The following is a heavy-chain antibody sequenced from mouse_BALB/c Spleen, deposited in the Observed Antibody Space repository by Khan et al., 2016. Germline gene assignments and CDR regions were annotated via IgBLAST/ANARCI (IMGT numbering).Heavy chain of an antibody. CDR1: GFTFSNYW. J-gene: IGHJ3*01. Sequence: EVELVESGGGLVQPGGSMKLSCVASGFTFSNYWMNWVRQFPEKGLEWIAEIRLQSNNYATHYAESVKGRFTISRDDSKSSVYLQMNNLRPEDTGMYYCTRPFAYWGQGTLVTVSA. CDR3: TRPFAY. V-gene: IGHV6-6*02. CDR2: IRLQSNNYAT.